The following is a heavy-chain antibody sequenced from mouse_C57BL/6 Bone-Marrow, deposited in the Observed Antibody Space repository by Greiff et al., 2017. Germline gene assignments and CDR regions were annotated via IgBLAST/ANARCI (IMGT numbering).Heavy chain of an antibody. CDR1: GYTFTDYE. D-gene: IGHD1-1*01. Sequence: VQLQQSGAELVRPGASVTLSCKASGYTFTDYEMHWVKQTPVHGLEWIGAIDPETGGTAYNQKFTGKAILTADKSSSTAYMELRSLTSEDSAVYYCTRFYYYGSSGLFAYWGQGTLVTVSA. J-gene: IGHJ3*01. CDR2: IDPETGGT. V-gene: IGHV1-15*01. CDR3: TRFYYYGSSGLFAY.